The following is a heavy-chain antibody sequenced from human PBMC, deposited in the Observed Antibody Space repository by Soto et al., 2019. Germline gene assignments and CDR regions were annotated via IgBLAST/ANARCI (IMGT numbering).Heavy chain of an antibody. CDR2: INSDGSST. V-gene: IGHV3-74*01. CDR1: GFTFSTFW. J-gene: IGHJ4*02. Sequence: EVQLVESGGGLVQPGGSLRLSCEASGFTFSTFWMHWVRQAPGKGLVWVSRINSDGSSTYYADSVKGRVTISRDNAKNTLSLHLSSLRPHDTAVYYCASDFEYWGQGTLVTVSS. CDR3: ASDFEY.